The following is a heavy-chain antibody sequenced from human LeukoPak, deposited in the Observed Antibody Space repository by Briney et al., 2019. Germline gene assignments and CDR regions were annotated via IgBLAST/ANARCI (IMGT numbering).Heavy chain of an antibody. Sequence: ASVKVSCKASGYTFTGYYMHWVRQAPGQGLEWMGWINPNSGGTNYAQKFQGRVTMTRDTSISTAYMELSRLRSDDTAVFYCARESYDIRLPDGTDAWGQGTTVTVS. V-gene: IGHV1-2*02. D-gene: IGHD3-9*01. CDR2: INPNSGGT. CDR3: ARESYDIRLPDGTDA. J-gene: IGHJ6*02. CDR1: GYTFTGYY.